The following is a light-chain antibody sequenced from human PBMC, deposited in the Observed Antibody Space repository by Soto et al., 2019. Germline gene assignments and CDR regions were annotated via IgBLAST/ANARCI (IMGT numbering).Light chain of an antibody. CDR3: QQYNNWPRT. Sequence: ELVMTQSPATLSVSPGERATLSCRASQSVSSNLAWYPQKPGQAPRLLIYGASTRATGIPARFSGSGSGTEFTLTISSLQSEDFAVYYCQQYNNWPRTFGQGTKVEIK. CDR2: GAS. J-gene: IGKJ1*01. CDR1: QSVSSN. V-gene: IGKV3-15*01.